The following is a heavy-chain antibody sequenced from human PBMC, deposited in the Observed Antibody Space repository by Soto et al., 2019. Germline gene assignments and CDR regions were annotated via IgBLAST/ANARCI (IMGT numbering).Heavy chain of an antibody. CDR1: GFTFSSYS. CDR3: ARDNGDYYYYGMDV. D-gene: IGHD4-17*01. CDR2: ISSSSSTI. J-gene: IGHJ6*02. Sequence: PGRSLRLSCAASGFTFSSYSMNWVRQAPGKGLEWVSYISSSSSTIYYADSVKGRFTISRDNAKNSLYLQMNSLRDEDTAVYYCARDNGDYYYYGMDVWGQGTTVTVSS. V-gene: IGHV3-48*02.